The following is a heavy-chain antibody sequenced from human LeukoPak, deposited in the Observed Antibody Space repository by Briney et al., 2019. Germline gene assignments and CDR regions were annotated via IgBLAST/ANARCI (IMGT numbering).Heavy chain of an antibody. CDR2: IDWDDDK. V-gene: IGHV2-70*01. CDR3: ARDSGNYDYYYFGMDV. Sequence: SGPTLVKPTQTLTLTCTFSGFSLTSSGMCVSWIRQPPGKAQEWLALIDWDDDKYYSTSLKTRLTISKDTSKNQVVLTMTNMDPVDTATYYCARDSGNYDYYYFGMDVWGQGTTVTVSS. D-gene: IGHD1-26*01. J-gene: IGHJ6*02. CDR1: GFSLTSSGMC.